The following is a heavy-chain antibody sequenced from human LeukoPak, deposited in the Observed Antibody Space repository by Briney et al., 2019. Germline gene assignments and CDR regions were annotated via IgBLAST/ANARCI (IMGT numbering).Heavy chain of an antibody. Sequence: GESLKISCKGPGYSFPNYWIAWVRQLPGKGLEWMGIIYPGDSDTRYSPSFQGQVTISADKSISTAYLQWSSLKASDTAMYYCVRLSDCSGTSCYADYWGQGTLVTVSS. J-gene: IGHJ4*02. V-gene: IGHV5-51*01. D-gene: IGHD2-2*01. CDR2: IYPGDSDT. CDR3: VRLSDCSGTSCYADY. CDR1: GYSFPNYW.